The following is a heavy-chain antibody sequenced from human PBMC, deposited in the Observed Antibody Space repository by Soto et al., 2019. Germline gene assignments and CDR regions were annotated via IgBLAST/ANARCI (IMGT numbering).Heavy chain of an antibody. D-gene: IGHD4-4*01. J-gene: IGHJ4*02. Sequence: SVKVSCKASGGTFSSYAISWVRQAPGQGLEWMGGIIPIFGTANYAQKFQGRVTITADESTSTAYMELNSLRAEDTAVYYCAKDRYSNYASPFDYWGQGTLVTVSS. CDR1: GGTFSSYA. CDR3: AKDRYSNYASPFDY. CDR2: IIPIFGTA. V-gene: IGHV1-69*13.